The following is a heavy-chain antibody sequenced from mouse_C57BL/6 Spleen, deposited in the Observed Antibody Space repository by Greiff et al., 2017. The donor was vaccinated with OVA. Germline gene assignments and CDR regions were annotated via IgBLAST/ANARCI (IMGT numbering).Heavy chain of an antibody. CDR3: ARGNWEGAWFAY. D-gene: IGHD4-1*01. CDR1: GYTFTSYW. Sequence: QVHVKQSGAELVKPGASVKLSCKASGYTFTSYWMHWVKQRPGRGLEWIGRIDPNSGGTKYNEKFKSKATLTVDKPSSTAYMQLSSLTSEDSAVYYCARGNWEGAWFAYWGQGTLVTVSA. V-gene: IGHV1-72*01. J-gene: IGHJ3*01. CDR2: IDPNSGGT.